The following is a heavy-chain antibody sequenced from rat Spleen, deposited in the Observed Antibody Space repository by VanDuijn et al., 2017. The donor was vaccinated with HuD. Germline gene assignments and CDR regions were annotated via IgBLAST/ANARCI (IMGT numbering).Heavy chain of an antibody. CDR1: GFTFSNYY. D-gene: IGHD1-5*01. CDR3: ATAGTTDWFAY. Sequence: EVQLVESGGGLVQPGRSLKLSCAASGFTFSNYYMAWVRQAPTKGLEWVASLSPSGGSTYNRDPVKGRFTIPRDNAKSTLYLQMDSLRSEDTATYYCATAGTTDWFAYWGQGTLVTVSS. CDR2: LSPSGGST. V-gene: IGHV5-19*01. J-gene: IGHJ3*01.